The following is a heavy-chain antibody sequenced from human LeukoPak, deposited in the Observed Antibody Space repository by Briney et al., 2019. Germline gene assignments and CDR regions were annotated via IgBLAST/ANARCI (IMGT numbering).Heavy chain of an antibody. V-gene: IGHV4-39*07. CDR3: ARDFRSEVGY. D-gene: IGHD1-14*01. Sequence: PSETLSLTCTVPGGSISSSSYYWGWIRQPPGKGLEWIGSIYYSGSTNYNPSLKSRVTISVDTSKNQFSLKLSSVTAADTAVYYCARDFRSEVGYWGQGTLVTVSS. CDR2: IYYSGST. J-gene: IGHJ4*02. CDR1: GGSISSSSYY.